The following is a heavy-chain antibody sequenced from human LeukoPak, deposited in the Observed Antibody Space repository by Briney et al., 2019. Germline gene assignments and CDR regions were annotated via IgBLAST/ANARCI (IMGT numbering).Heavy chain of an antibody. V-gene: IGHV3-23*01. J-gene: IGHJ4*02. D-gene: IGHD6-19*01. CDR1: GFTFSSYA. CDR3: AKGGSGWYKYDC. CDR2: ISGSGGTT. Sequence: GGSLRLSCAASGFTFSSYAMSWVRQAPGKGLEWVSAISGSGGTTYYADSVKGRFTISRDNSKNTLYPQMDSLRAEDTAVYYCAKGGSGWYKYDCWGQGTLVSVSS.